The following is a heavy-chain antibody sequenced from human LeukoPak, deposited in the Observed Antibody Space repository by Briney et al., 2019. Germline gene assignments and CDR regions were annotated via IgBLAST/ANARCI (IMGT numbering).Heavy chain of an antibody. CDR1: GFTFSSYE. Sequence: HAGGSLRLSCAVSGFTFSSYEMNWVRQAPGKGLEWVSYISSSGTGIHYADSVKGRFTISRDNAKSSLYLQMNSLRAEDTAVYYCARSKKVGDDSFDYWGQGTLVTVS. V-gene: IGHV3-48*03. CDR2: ISSSGTGI. CDR3: ARSKKVGDDSFDY. J-gene: IGHJ4*02. D-gene: IGHD3-16*01.